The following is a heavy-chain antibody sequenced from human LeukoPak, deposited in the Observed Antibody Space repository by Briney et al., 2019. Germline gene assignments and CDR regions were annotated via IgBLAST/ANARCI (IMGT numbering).Heavy chain of an antibody. D-gene: IGHD3-9*01. J-gene: IGHJ6*02. Sequence: GGSLRLSCAASGFTFDDYAMHWVRQAPGKGLEWVANINQDGNVKYYVDSVKGRFTISRDNAKNSLYLQMNSLRAEDTAVYYCTRDLMDYDVSTGLHHYYMDVWGQGTTVTVSS. CDR1: GFTFDDYA. CDR2: INQDGNVK. CDR3: TRDLMDYDVSTGLHHYYMDV. V-gene: IGHV3-7*01.